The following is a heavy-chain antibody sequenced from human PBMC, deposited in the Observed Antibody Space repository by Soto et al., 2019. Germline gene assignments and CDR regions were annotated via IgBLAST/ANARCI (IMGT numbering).Heavy chain of an antibody. CDR1: GFTFSSYG. CDR2: IWYDGSNK. J-gene: IGHJ5*02. Sequence: VQLVESGGGVVQPGRSLRLSCAASGFTFSSYGMHWVRQAPGKGLEWVAVIWYDGSNKYYADSVKGRFTISRDNSKNTLYLQMNSLRAEDTAVYYCAREGSAGWFDPWGQGTLVTVSS. D-gene: IGHD6-19*01. V-gene: IGHV3-33*01. CDR3: AREGSAGWFDP.